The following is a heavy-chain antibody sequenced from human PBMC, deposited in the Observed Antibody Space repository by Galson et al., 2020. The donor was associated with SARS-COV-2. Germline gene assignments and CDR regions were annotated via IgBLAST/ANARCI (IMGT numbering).Heavy chain of an antibody. CDR1: GGSISSGSYY. J-gene: IGHJ3*02. D-gene: IGHD6-13*01. Sequence: SETLSLTCTVSGGSISSGSYYWSWIRQPAGKGLEWIGRIYTSGSTNYNPSLQSRVTISVDTSKNQFSLKLSSVTAADTAVYYCARDPPRWVPNDDAFDIWGQGKWSPSLQ. CDR3: ARDPPRWVPNDDAFDI. CDR2: IYTSGST. V-gene: IGHV4-61*02.